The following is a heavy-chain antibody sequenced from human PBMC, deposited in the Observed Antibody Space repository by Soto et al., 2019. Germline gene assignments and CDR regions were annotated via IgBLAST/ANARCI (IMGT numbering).Heavy chain of an antibody. D-gene: IGHD2-2*01. CDR3: ARGDCSSTSCYRGYYYYGMDV. Sequence: QVPLVQSGAEVKKPGSSVKVSCKASGGTFSSYAISWVRQAPGQGLEWMGGIIPIFGTANYAQKFQGRVTITADESTSTAYMELSSLRSEDTAVYYCARGDCSSTSCYRGYYYYGMDVWGQGTTVTVSS. J-gene: IGHJ6*02. CDR2: IIPIFGTA. CDR1: GGTFSSYA. V-gene: IGHV1-69*01.